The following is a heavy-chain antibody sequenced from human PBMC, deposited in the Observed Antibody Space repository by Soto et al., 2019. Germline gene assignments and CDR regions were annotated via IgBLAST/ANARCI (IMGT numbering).Heavy chain of an antibody. V-gene: IGHV3-21*01. CDR1: GFTFSSYS. CDR3: ARALSGRPDDY. CDR2: ISSSSSYI. D-gene: IGHD1-26*01. J-gene: IGHJ4*02. Sequence: GGSPRLSCAASGFTFSSYSMNWVRQAPGKGLEWVSSISSSSSYIYYADSVKGRFTISRDNAKNSLYLQMNSLRAEDTAVYYCARALSGRPDDYWGQGTLVTVSS.